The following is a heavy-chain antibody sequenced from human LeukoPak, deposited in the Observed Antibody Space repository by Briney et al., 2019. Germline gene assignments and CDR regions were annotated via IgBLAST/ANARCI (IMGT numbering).Heavy chain of an antibody. CDR1: GGSISSYY. J-gene: IGHJ6*03. D-gene: IGHD3-3*01. CDR3: ARGAYDFWSGFYYMDV. CDR2: IYTSGST. V-gene: IGHV4-4*07. Sequence: PSETLSLTCTVSGGSISSYYWSWIRQPAGKGLEWIGRIYTSGSTNYNPSLKSRVTISVDTSKNQFSLKLSSVTAADTAVYYCARGAYDFWSGFYYMDVWGKGTTVTVSS.